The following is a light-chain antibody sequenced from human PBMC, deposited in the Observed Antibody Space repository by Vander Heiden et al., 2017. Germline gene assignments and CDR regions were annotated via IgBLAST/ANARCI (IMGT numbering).Light chain of an antibody. CDR1: SSDDGSYNL. Sequence: QSALTRPAPLSESPVQSITISCPGTSSDDGSYNLVSWYQQHPDKAPKFIIYEGTKRPSGVSNRFSGSKSGNTASLTISGLQAEDEADYYCCSYAGPRSVVFGGGTKLTVL. V-gene: IGLV2-23*01. J-gene: IGLJ2*01. CDR3: CSYAGPRSVV. CDR2: EGT.